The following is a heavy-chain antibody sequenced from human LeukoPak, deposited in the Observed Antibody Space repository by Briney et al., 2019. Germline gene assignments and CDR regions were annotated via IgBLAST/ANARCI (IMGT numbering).Heavy chain of an antibody. CDR1: GYTFISYG. J-gene: IGHJ4*02. V-gene: IGHV1-18*01. D-gene: IGHD2-21*02. Sequence: ASVKVSCKPSGYTFISYGISWVRQAPGQGLEWMGWISAYNGNTNYAQKLQGRVTMTTDTSTSTAYMELRSLRSDDTAVYYCARDPIAYCGGDCYSHYWGQGTLVTVSS. CDR3: ARDPIAYCGGDCYSHY. CDR2: ISAYNGNT.